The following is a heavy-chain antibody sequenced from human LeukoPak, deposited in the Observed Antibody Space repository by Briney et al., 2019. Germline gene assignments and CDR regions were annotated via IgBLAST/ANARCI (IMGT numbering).Heavy chain of an antibody. D-gene: IGHD4-17*01. Sequence: SETLSLTCAVYGGSFSGYYWSWIRQPPGKGLEWIGEINHSGSTNYNPSLQSRVTISVDTSKNQFSLKLSSVTAADTAVYYCARGPADYGDYVVWFSYFDYWGQGTLVTVSS. CDR1: GGSFSGYY. J-gene: IGHJ4*02. V-gene: IGHV4-34*01. CDR2: INHSGST. CDR3: ARGPADYGDYVVWFSYFDY.